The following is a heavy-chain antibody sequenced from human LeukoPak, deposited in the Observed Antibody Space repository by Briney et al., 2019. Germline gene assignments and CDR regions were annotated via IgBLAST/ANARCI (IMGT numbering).Heavy chain of an antibody. Sequence: PGRSLRLSCAASGFTLSSNGMHWVRQAPGKGLEWVAVIWYDGSKKYYADSVKGRLTISRDNSKNTLDLQMDSLRAEDTAVYYCARMSGSHIDYWGQGTLVTVSS. CDR2: IWYDGSKK. D-gene: IGHD1-26*01. J-gene: IGHJ4*02. CDR3: ARMSGSHIDY. V-gene: IGHV3-33*01. CDR1: GFTLSSNG.